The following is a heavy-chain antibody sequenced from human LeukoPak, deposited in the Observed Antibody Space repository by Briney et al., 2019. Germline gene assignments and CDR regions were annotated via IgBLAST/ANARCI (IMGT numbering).Heavy chain of an antibody. CDR2: ICANDGNT. Sequence: PGGSLRLSCAASGLTFRNYAMSWVRQAPGKGLEWVSVICANDGNTYYADAVKGRFTISRDNSKDTLYLQMDSLRAEDTAVYYCAKDKSRVAVAGTVVWGQGTLVTVSS. J-gene: IGHJ4*02. V-gene: IGHV3-23*01. CDR3: AKDKSRVAVAGTVV. D-gene: IGHD6-19*01. CDR1: GLTFRNYA.